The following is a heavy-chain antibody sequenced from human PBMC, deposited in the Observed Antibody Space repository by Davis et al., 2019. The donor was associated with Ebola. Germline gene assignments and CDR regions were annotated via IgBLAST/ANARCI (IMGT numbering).Heavy chain of an antibody. CDR1: GYSITSGYY. V-gene: IGHV4-38-2*02. CDR3: ARVGGGFSLVDH. Sequence: SETLSFTCTVSGYSITSGYYWRWIRQPPGKGLEWIGSIYHSGNSYYNPSLKSRVTMSVDTSKNQFSLKLRSVTAADTAVYKCARVGGGFSLVDHWGQGTLVTVSS. CDR2: IYHSGNS. D-gene: IGHD4-23*01. J-gene: IGHJ4*02.